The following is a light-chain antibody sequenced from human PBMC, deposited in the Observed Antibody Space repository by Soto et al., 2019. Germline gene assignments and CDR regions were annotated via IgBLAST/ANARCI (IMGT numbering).Light chain of an antibody. Sequence: EIVMTQSPATLSVSPGERATLSCRASQSVSSDLAWYQQKPGQAPRLLIYGAYTRATGIPARFSGSGSGTEFTLTISSLQSEDFAVYYCQQYKNRPPLTFGGGTKVEIK. V-gene: IGKV3-15*01. CDR1: QSVSSD. J-gene: IGKJ4*01. CDR3: QQYKNRPPLT. CDR2: GAY.